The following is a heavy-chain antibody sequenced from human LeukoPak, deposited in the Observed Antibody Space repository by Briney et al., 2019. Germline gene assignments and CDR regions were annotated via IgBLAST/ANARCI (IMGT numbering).Heavy chain of an antibody. V-gene: IGHV4-59*01. Sequence: SETLSLTCNVSGDSIRGFYWGWIRQPPGKGLEWIGYFYYSGDTNYNPALEGRVIISVDTSKNQFSLKLSSLTAADTAVYYCARWNYDISTGHQYFDYWGQGTLVIVSS. CDR3: ARWNYDISTGHQYFDY. D-gene: IGHD3-9*01. CDR1: GDSIRGFY. CDR2: FYYSGDT. J-gene: IGHJ4*02.